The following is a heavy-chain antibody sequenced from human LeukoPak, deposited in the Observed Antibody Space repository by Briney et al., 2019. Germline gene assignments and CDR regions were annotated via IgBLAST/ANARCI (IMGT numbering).Heavy chain of an antibody. V-gene: IGHV4-4*03. D-gene: IGHD6-25*01. CDR2: IYHSGST. Sequence: RGSVRLSCAASGFTFSSYGMSWVRQPPGKGLEWIGEIYHSGSTNYNPSLKSRVTISVDKSKNQFSLKLSSVTAADTAVYYCARGGTGYIDYWGHGDLFTVSS. CDR1: GFTFSSYGM. J-gene: IGHJ4*01. CDR3: ARGGTGYIDY.